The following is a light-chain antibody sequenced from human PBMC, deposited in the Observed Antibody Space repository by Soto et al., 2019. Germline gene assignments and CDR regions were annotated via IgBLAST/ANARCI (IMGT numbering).Light chain of an antibody. V-gene: IGKV1-33*01. CDR3: QMYDNVPLT. CDR2: DES. J-gene: IGKJ4*01. Sequence: DFQMTQSPGSLSASVGDRVSITCQAGQDISNSLNWYQHNTGKAPKLLIYDESSLETGVPSRFGASAAGTDFTFTISTLQPEVIATYYCQMYDNVPLTXAGGTKVEIK. CDR1: QDISNS.